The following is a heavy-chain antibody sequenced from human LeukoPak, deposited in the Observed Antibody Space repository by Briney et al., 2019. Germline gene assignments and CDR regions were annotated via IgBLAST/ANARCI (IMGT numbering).Heavy chain of an antibody. Sequence: GGSLRLSCAASGFTFSSYSMNWVRQAPGKGLEWVSSISSSSSYIYYADSVKGRFTIPTDNAKNSLYLQMNSLRAEDTAVYYCARDLAVADGGDYWGQGTLVTVSS. J-gene: IGHJ4*02. CDR3: ARDLAVADGGDY. CDR1: GFTFSSYS. CDR2: ISSSSSYI. V-gene: IGHV3-21*01. D-gene: IGHD6-19*01.